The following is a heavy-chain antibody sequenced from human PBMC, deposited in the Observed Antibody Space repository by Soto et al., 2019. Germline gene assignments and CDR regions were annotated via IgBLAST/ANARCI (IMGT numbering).Heavy chain of an antibody. CDR2: INPSGGST. CDR1: GYTFTGYY. Sequence: ASVKVSCKASGYTFTGYYMHWVRQAPGQGLEWMGIINPSGGSTSYAQKFQGRVTMTRDTSTSTVYMELSSLRSEDTAVYYCASWGALYYYDSSGYSPKDAFDIWGQGTMVTVSS. V-gene: IGHV1-46*03. J-gene: IGHJ3*02. CDR3: ASWGALYYYDSSGYSPKDAFDI. D-gene: IGHD3-22*01.